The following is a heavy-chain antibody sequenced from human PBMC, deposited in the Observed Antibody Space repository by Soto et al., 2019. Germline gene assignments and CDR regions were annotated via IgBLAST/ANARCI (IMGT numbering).Heavy chain of an antibody. D-gene: IGHD2-15*01. CDR2: IYYSGST. J-gene: IGHJ4*02. Sequence: SETLSLTCTVSGGSISSSSYYWGWIRQPPGKGLEWMGSIYYSGSTYYNPSLKSRVTISVDTSKNQFSLKLSSVTAADAAVYYCASTYCSGGSCPIFDYWGQGTLVTVSS. V-gene: IGHV4-39*01. CDR1: GGSISSSSYY. CDR3: ASTYCSGGSCPIFDY.